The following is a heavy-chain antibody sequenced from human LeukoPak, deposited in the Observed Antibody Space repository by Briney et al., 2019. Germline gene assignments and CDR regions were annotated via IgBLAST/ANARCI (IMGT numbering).Heavy chain of an antibody. CDR1: GYTFTGYY. CDR2: INPNSGGT. CDR3: ARVPNYSSSWYYFDY. J-gene: IGHJ4*02. D-gene: IGHD6-13*01. V-gene: IGHV1-2*02. Sequence: ASVKVSCKASGYTFTGYYMHWVRQAPGQGLEWMGWINPNSGGTNYAQKFQGRVTMTRDTSISTAYMELSRLRSDDTAVYYCARVPNYSSSWYYFDYWGQGTLVTVSS.